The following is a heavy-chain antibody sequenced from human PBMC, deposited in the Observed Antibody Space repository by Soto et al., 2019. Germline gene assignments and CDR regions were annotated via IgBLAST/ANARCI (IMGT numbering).Heavy chain of an antibody. CDR1: GYTFTSYD. D-gene: IGHD3-10*01. V-gene: IGHV1-8*01. CDR2: MNTNSGNT. J-gene: IGHJ4*02. CDR3: ARSITMVRGVIISNPDFDLFGPFDY. Sequence: ASVKVSCKASGYTFTSYDINWVRQATGQGLEWMGWMNTNSGNTGYAQKFQGRVTMTRNTSISTAYMELSSLRSEDTAVYYCARSITMVRGVIISNPDFDLFGPFDYWGQGTLVTVSS.